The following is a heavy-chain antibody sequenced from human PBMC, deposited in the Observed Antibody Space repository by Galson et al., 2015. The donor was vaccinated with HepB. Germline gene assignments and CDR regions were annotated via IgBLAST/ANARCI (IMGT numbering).Heavy chain of an antibody. CDR2: ISPHNRYT. V-gene: IGHV1-18*01. Sequence: SVKVSCKASGYTFSSYSITWVRQAPGQGLEWVGWISPHNRYTNYAQNFQGRFTMTTDTSTNTAYMELRSLRSDDTAIYYCARGAVVVAVGATENNLFDPWGRGTLVTVSS. D-gene: IGHD2-15*01. CDR1: GYTFSSYS. J-gene: IGHJ5*02. CDR3: ARGAVVVAVGATENNLFDP.